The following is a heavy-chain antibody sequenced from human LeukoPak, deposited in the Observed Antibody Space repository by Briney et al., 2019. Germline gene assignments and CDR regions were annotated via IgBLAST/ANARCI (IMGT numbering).Heavy chain of an antibody. CDR1: GGSISSGSYY. D-gene: IGHD3-3*01. V-gene: IGHV4-61*02. CDR2: IYTSGST. J-gene: IGHJ6*02. CDR3: ARGFWSTRLYYYYGMDV. Sequence: SQTLSLTCTVSGGSISSGSYYWSWIRQPAGKGLEWIGRIYTSGSTNYNPSLKSRVTISVDTSKNQFSLKLSSVTAADTAVYYCARGFWSTRLYYYYGMDVWGQGTTVTVSS.